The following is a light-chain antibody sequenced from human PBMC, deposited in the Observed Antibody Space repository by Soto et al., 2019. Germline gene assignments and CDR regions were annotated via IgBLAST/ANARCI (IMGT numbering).Light chain of an antibody. V-gene: IGLV2-14*01. J-gene: IGLJ2*01. Sequence: QSALTQPASVSGSPGQSITISCTGTSSDVGGYIYVSWYQQHPGKAPKLMIYDVSNRPSGVSNRFSGSKSGNTASLTISGLQAEDEADYYCSSYTSSSTLPFGGGTKVTVL. CDR2: DVS. CDR1: SSDVGGYIY. CDR3: SSYTSSSTLP.